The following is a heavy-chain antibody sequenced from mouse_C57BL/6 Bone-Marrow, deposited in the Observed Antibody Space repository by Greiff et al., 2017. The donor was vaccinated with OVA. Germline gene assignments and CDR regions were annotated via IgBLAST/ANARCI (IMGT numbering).Heavy chain of an antibody. Sequence: VQLQQPGAELVKPGASVKLSCTASGFNIKDYYMHWVKQRTEQGLEWIGRIDPEDGETKYAPKFQGKATITADTSSNTAYLQLSSLTSEDTAVYYCARDTTVVEYYFDYWGQGTTLTVSS. J-gene: IGHJ2*01. CDR2: IDPEDGET. CDR3: ARDTTVVEYYFDY. CDR1: GFNIKDYY. D-gene: IGHD1-1*01. V-gene: IGHV14-2*01.